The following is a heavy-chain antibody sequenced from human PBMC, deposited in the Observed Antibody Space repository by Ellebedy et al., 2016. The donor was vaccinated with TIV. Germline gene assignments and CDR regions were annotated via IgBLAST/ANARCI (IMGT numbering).Heavy chain of an antibody. CDR2: ISYDGSNK. V-gene: IGHV3-30-3*01. Sequence: GGSLRLSCAASGFTFSSYAMHWVRQAPGKGLEWVAVISYDGSNKYYADSVKGRFTISRDNSKNTLYLQMNSLRAEDTAVYYCARDEGDRFDYWGQGTLVTVSS. CDR1: GFTFSSYA. D-gene: IGHD2-21*02. J-gene: IGHJ4*02. CDR3: ARDEGDRFDY.